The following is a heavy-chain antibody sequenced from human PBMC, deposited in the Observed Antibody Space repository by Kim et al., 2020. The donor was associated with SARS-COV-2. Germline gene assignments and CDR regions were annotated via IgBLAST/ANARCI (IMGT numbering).Heavy chain of an antibody. V-gene: IGHV4-30-2*01. J-gene: IGHJ3*02. CDR1: GGSISSGGYS. CDR3: ARARGDSSSPAFDI. D-gene: IGHD6-6*01. Sequence: SETLSLTCAVSGGSISSGGYSWSWIRQPPGKGLEWIGYIYHSGSTYYNPSLKSRVTISVDRSKNQFSLKLSSVTAADTAVYYCARARGDSSSPAFDIWG. CDR2: IYHSGST.